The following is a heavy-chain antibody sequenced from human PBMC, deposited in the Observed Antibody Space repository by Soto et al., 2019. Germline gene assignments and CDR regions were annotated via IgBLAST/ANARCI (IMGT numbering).Heavy chain of an antibody. Sequence: PGGSLRLSCAASGFTFDDYGMSWVRQAPGKGLEWVSGINWNGGSTGYADSVKGRFTISRDNAKNSLYLQMNSLRAEDTALYHCARYLTTVTSSYYYYYYMDVWGKGTTVTVSS. CDR2: INWNGGST. CDR3: ARYLTTVTSSYYYYYYMDV. CDR1: GFTFDDYG. V-gene: IGHV3-20*01. J-gene: IGHJ6*03. D-gene: IGHD4-17*01.